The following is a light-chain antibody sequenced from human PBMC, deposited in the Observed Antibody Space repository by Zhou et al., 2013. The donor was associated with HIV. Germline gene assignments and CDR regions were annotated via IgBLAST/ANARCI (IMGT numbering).Light chain of an antibody. CDR1: QDVGTW. J-gene: IGKJ4*01. CDR2: AAS. CDR3: QQYNSYPPT. Sequence: DIHMTQSPSSLSAAVRDTVTITCRASQDVGTWVAWYQHKPQKAPKSLIFAASNLQSGVPSRFRGSGSGTDFALTITSLQPEDIATYYCQQYNSYPPTFGEGTKVEI. V-gene: IGKV1D-16*01.